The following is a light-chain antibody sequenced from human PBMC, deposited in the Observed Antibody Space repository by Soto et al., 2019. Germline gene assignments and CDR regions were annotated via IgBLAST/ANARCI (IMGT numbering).Light chain of an antibody. J-gene: IGKJ5*01. CDR3: QQYSSSPPIT. CDR1: QSLLHSDGKTY. V-gene: IGKV2D-29*01. Sequence: DIVMTQTPLSLSVTPGQPASISCKSSQSLLHSDGKTYLYWYLQKPGQPPQLLIYAASNRATGIPDRFSGSGSGTDFTLTISRLEPEDFAVYYCQQYSSSPPITFGQGTRLEIK. CDR2: AAS.